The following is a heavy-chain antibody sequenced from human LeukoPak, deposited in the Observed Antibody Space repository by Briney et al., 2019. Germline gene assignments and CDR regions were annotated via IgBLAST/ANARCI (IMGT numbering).Heavy chain of an antibody. CDR3: ASHRQSSSGPRAFDY. V-gene: IGHV4-31*03. CDR1: GGSISSVGYY. Sequence: PSETLSLTCTVSGGSISSVGYYWSAIRQHPGKGLEWIGYIYYSGNTYYNPSLKSRVTISVDTSKNQFSLKLSSVTAADTAVYYCASHRQSSSGPRAFDYWGQGTLVTVSS. CDR2: IYYSGNT. J-gene: IGHJ4*02. D-gene: IGHD3-22*01.